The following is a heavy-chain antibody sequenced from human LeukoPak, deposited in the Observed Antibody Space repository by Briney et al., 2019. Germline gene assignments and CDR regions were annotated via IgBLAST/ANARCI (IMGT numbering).Heavy chain of an antibody. J-gene: IGHJ5*02. CDR3: AKDPQQWLVQGFDP. D-gene: IGHD6-19*01. Sequence: TGASLRLSCAASGFTFSSYAMSWVRQAPGKGLEWVSAISGSGGSTYYADSVKGRFTISRDNSKNTLYLQMNSLRAEDTAVYYCAKDPQQWLVQGFDPWGQGTLVTVSS. V-gene: IGHV3-23*01. CDR1: GFTFSSYA. CDR2: ISGSGGST.